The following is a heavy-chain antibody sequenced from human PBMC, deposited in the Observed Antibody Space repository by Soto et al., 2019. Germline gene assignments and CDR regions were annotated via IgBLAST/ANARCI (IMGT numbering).Heavy chain of an antibody. J-gene: IGHJ4*02. Sequence: PSETLSVTWTVSGGSIRSLGYYCIWKHQHPGKGLEWIGYIYYSGSTNYNPSLTSRVTISVDTSKNQFSLKLSSVTAADTAVYYCARIETQDFWSGYYFDYWGQGTLVTVSS. CDR1: GGSIRSLGYY. CDR2: IYYSGST. CDR3: ARIETQDFWSGYYFDY. V-gene: IGHV4-61*08. D-gene: IGHD3-3*01.